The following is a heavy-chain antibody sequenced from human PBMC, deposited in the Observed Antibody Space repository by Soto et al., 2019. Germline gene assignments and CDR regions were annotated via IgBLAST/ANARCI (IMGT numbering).Heavy chain of an antibody. J-gene: IGHJ4*02. CDR1: GETIGRFG. CDR3: AIPGATRILAF. V-gene: IGHV4-59*01. CDR2: IYYSGST. Sequence: SETLSVTSPVEGETIGRFGWSWLRPTQGYGLAWNGYIYYSGSTTYNPSLKSRVTISVDTSKNQFSLKLSSVTAADTAVYYCAIPGATRILAFWVQGTLVSVSS. D-gene: IGHD1-26*01.